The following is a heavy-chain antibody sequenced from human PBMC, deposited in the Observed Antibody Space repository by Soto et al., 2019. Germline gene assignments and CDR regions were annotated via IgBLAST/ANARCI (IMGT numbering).Heavy chain of an antibody. Sequence: SETLSLTCTVSGGSISSYYWSWIRQPPGKGLEWIGYIYYSGSTNYNPSLKSRVTISVDTSKNQFSLKLSSVTAVDTAVYYCATQSNNYYDSSGYFDYWGQGTLVTVSS. CDR1: GGSISSYY. V-gene: IGHV4-59*01. D-gene: IGHD3-22*01. CDR2: IYYSGST. J-gene: IGHJ4*02. CDR3: ATQSNNYYDSSGYFDY.